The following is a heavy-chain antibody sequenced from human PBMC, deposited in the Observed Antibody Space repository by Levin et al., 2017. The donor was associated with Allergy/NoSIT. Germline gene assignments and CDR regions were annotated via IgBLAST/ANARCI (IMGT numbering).Heavy chain of an antibody. CDR2: ISYDGSNK. V-gene: IGHV3-30*04. J-gene: IGHJ4*02. CDR3: ARGGSPSYYDSSGYGDY. CDR1: GFTFSSYA. D-gene: IGHD3-22*01. Sequence: PGGSLRLSCAASGFTFSSYAMHWVRQAPGKGLEWVAVISYDGSNKYYADSVKGRFTISRDNSKNTLYLQMNSLRAEDTAVYYCARGGSPSYYDSSGYGDYWGQGTLVTVSS.